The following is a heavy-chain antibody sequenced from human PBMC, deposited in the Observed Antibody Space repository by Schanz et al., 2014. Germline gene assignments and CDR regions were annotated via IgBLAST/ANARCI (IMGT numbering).Heavy chain of an antibody. CDR1: GFTFSSYA. V-gene: IGHV3-23*01. D-gene: IGHD3-22*01. J-gene: IGHJ4*02. CDR2: INTGVNT. CDR3: AKDISDTSGKDDY. Sequence: EVQLLESGGGLVQPGGSLRLSCAASGFTFSSYAMSWVRQAPGKGLEWVSAINTGVNTYYADSVRGRFTMSRDNSKNTLFLQMNSLRVDDSAIYYCAKDISDTSGKDDYWGQGTLVTVSS.